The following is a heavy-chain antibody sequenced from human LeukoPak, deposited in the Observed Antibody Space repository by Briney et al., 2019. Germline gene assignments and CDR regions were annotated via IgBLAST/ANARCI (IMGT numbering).Heavy chain of an antibody. Sequence: PGGSLRLSCAASGFTFSSYSMNWVRQAPGKGLEWVSSISSSSSYIYYADSVKGRFTISRDNAKNSLYLQMNSLRAEDTAVYYCATQPGGPEYFQHWGQGTLVTVSS. V-gene: IGHV3-21*04. J-gene: IGHJ1*01. CDR1: GFTFSSYS. D-gene: IGHD4-23*01. CDR3: ATQPGGPEYFQH. CDR2: ISSSSSYI.